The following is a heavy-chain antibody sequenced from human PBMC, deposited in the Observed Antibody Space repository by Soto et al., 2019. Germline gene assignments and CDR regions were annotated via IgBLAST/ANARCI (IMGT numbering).Heavy chain of an antibody. Sequence: ASVKVSCKASGYTFTSYAMHWVRQAPGQRLEWMGWINAGNGNTKYSQKFQGRVTITRDTSASTAYMELSSLRSEDTAVYYCARDGGRYYDFWSGYPNWGQGTLVTVSS. V-gene: IGHV1-3*01. D-gene: IGHD3-3*01. CDR3: ARDGGRYYDFWSGYPN. J-gene: IGHJ4*02. CDR1: GYTFTSYA. CDR2: INAGNGNT.